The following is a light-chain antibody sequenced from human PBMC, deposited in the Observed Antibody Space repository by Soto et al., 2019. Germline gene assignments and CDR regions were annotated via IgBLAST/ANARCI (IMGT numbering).Light chain of an antibody. V-gene: IGLV2-14*01. Sequence: QSALTQPASVSGSPGQSITISCTGSNSDVGAYNYVSWYQQHPGKAPKLMIYEVSDRPSGVSNRFSGSKSGNTASLTISGLQAEDEADYYCCSYTNSNTWVFGGGTKVTVL. CDR2: EVS. CDR3: CSYTNSNTWV. CDR1: NSDVGAYNY. J-gene: IGLJ3*02.